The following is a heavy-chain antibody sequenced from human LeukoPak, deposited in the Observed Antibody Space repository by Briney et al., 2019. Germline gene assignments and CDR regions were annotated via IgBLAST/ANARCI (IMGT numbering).Heavy chain of an antibody. V-gene: IGHV3-21*01. CDR1: GFTFSSYS. CDR3: ARDIEMATIKGDDY. CDR2: ISSSSSYI. J-gene: IGHJ4*02. Sequence: GGSLRLSCAASGFTFSSYSMNWVRQAPGKGLEWVSSISSSSSYIYYADSVKGRFTISRDNAKNSLYLQMNSLRAEDTAVYYCARDIEMATIKGDDYWGQGTLVTVSS. D-gene: IGHD5-24*01.